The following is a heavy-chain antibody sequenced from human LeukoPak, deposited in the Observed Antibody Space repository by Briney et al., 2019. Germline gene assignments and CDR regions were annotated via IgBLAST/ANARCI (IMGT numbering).Heavy chain of an antibody. CDR2: IWNDGSNK. CDR3: ARDVYYDSSGYGYFDY. CDR1: GFTFSSYG. J-gene: IGHJ4*02. D-gene: IGHD3-22*01. V-gene: IGHV3-33*01. Sequence: TGGSLRLSCAASGFTFSSYGMHWVRQAPGKGLEWVAVIWNDGSNKYYADSVKGRFTISRDNSKNTLYLQMNSLRAEDTAVYYCARDVYYDSSGYGYFDYWGQGTL.